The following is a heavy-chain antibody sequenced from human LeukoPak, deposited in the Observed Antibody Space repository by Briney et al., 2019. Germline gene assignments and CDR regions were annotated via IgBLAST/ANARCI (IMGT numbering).Heavy chain of an antibody. CDR2: IYTSGST. D-gene: IGHD2-15*01. Sequence: SETLSLTCTVSGGSISGGSYYWSWIRQPAGKGLEWIGRIYTSGSTNYNPSLKSRVTISVDTSKNQFSLKLSSVTAADTAVYYCARDHSNTQFDYWGQGTLVTVSS. CDR3: ARDHSNTQFDY. CDR1: GGSISGGSYY. V-gene: IGHV4-61*02. J-gene: IGHJ4*02.